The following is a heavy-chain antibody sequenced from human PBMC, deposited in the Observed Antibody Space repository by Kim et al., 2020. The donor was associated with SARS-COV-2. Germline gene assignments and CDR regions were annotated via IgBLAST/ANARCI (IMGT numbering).Heavy chain of an antibody. CDR2: IYYSGST. CDR1: GGSISSSSYY. J-gene: IGHJ4*02. V-gene: IGHV4-39*01. Sequence: SETLSLTCTVSGGSISSSSYYWGWIRQPPGKGLEWIGSIYYSGSTYYNPSLKSRVTISVDTSKNQFSLKLSSVTAADTAVYYCARTQSGYHYYGSGRPRTYGTTTIDYWGQGTLVTVSS. D-gene: IGHD3-10*01. CDR3: ARTQSGYHYYGSGRPRTYGTTTIDY.